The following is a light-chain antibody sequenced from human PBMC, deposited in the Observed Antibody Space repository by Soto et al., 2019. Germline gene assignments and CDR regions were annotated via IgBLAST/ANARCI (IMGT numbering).Light chain of an antibody. CDR2: GAS. CDR1: QSVSSSY. V-gene: IGKV3-20*01. Sequence: EILLTQSPGTLSLSPGERATLSCRASQSVSSSYLAWYQQKPGQAPRLLIYGASSRATGIPDRFSGSGSGTDFTLTISRLEPEDFAVYYCQQYGSSPTFGQGPKVEIK. CDR3: QQYGSSPT. J-gene: IGKJ1*01.